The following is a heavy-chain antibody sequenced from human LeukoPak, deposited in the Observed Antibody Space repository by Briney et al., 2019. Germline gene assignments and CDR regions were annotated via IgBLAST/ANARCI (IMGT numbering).Heavy chain of an antibody. CDR2: INAGNGNT. D-gene: IGHD3-10*01. J-gene: IGHJ4*02. CDR3: ARDAVSGGGHDY. V-gene: IGHV1-3*01. Sequence: ASVKVSCKASGYTFTSYAMHWVRQAPGQRLEWMGWINAGNGNTKYSQKFQGRVTITRDTSASTAYMELSSLRSEDTAVYYCARDAVSGGGHDYWGQGTLVTVSS. CDR1: GYTFTSYA.